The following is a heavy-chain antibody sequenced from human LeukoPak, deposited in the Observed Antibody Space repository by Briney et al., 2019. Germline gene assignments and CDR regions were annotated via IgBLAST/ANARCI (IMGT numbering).Heavy chain of an antibody. J-gene: IGHJ4*02. V-gene: IGHV4-59*01. Sequence: SETLSPTCTVSGGSISSYYWSWIRQPPGKGLEWIGYIYYIGTTNYNPSLKSRVTISVDTSKNHFSLKLTSVTAADTAVYYCAREGGRGYNYFDYWGQGALVTVSS. D-gene: IGHD5-24*01. CDR2: IYYIGTT. CDR3: AREGGRGYNYFDY. CDR1: GGSISSYY.